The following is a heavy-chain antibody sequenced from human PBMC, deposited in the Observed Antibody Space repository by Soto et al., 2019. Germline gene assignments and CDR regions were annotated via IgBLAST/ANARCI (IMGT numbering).Heavy chain of an antibody. V-gene: IGHV3-73*02. CDR2: IRSKALSYAT. D-gene: IGHD1-1*01. CDR3: LRASWNYYYYGMDI. Sequence: EVQLVESGGGLVQPGGSLKLSCAASGFTFSDSAMHWVRQASGKGLEWVGRIRSKALSYATAYAASVQGRFTISRDDSENTAYLQMNSLKTADTAVYYCLRASWNYYYYGMDIWGQGTTVTVSS. CDR1: GFTFSDSA. J-gene: IGHJ6*02.